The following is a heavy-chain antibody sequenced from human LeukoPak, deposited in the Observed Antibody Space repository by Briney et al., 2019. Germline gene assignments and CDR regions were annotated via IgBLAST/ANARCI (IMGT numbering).Heavy chain of an antibody. D-gene: IGHD2-21*02. CDR3: AKIGDPWSYYYYYMDV. Sequence: SGGSLRLSCAASGFTFSSYAMSWVRQAPGKGLEWVSAISGSGGSTYYADSVKGRFTISRDNSKNTLYLQMNSLRAEDTAVYYCAKIGDPWSYYYYYMDVWGKGTTVTVSS. CDR1: GFTFSSYA. V-gene: IGHV3-23*01. CDR2: ISGSGGST. J-gene: IGHJ6*03.